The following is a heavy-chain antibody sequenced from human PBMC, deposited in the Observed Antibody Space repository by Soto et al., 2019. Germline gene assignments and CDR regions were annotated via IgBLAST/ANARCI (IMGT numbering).Heavy chain of an antibody. CDR3: ARMETFGSLNWFDP. CDR2: MNPGSGDT. CDR1: GYSFTNND. V-gene: IGHV1-8*01. Sequence: ASVKVSCKASGYSFTNNDVSGVRQSTGQGLEWMGWMNPGSGDTGYAQKFQGRVTMTRDISIATAYMELSSLRSDDTAIYYCARMETFGSLNWFDPWGQGTLVTVSS. J-gene: IGHJ5*02. D-gene: IGHD3-16*01.